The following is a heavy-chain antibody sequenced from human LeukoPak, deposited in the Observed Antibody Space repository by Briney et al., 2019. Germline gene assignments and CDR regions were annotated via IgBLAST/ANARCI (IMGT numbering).Heavy chain of an antibody. V-gene: IGHV4-34*01. D-gene: IGHD5-18*01. CDR2: INHRGST. Sequence: SETLSLICGVHGGSFSGYYWGWIRQPPGKGLEWIREINHRGSTNYNPSLKSRATISVDTSKNQFSLKLSSVTAANTAVYYCARMPRYSDAKGQNRYFGYWGQGTLVTVSS. CDR1: GGSFSGYY. J-gene: IGHJ4*02. CDR3: ARMPRYSDAKGQNRYFGY.